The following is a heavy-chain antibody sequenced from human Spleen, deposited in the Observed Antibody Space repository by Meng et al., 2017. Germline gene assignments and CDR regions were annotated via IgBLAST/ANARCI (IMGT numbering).Heavy chain of an antibody. D-gene: IGHD2/OR15-2a*01. CDR2: IHHTGST. V-gene: IGHV4-4*02. J-gene: IGHJ4*02. CDR1: GGSSSSGNW. CDR3: ASAGYYCLDY. Sequence: SETLSLTCAVSGGSSSSGNWWSWVRQPPGKGLEWIGEIHHTGSTNYNPSFKSRVTILVDKSENLFSLRLTSVTAADTAVYFCASAGYYCLDYWGQGSLVTVSS.